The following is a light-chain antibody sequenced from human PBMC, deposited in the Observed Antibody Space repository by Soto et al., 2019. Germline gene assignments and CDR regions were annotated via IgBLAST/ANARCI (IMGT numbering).Light chain of an antibody. CDR2: PXS. Sequence: VNLTQSPSFLSPSVGESVTIPXRASQVISISLAWYQVQPGXAPQXXXAPXSTLERGGPSRLSATVSATEFSLPITSLHPEDFVNYYFQQLFDATRTFGQGTRLEIK. CDR1: QVISIS. V-gene: IGKV1-9*01. J-gene: IGKJ5*01. CDR3: QQLFDATRT.